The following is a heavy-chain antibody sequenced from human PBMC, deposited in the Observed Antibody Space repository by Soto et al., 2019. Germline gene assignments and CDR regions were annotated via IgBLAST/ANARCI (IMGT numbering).Heavy chain of an antibody. D-gene: IGHD4-17*01. J-gene: IGHJ6*02. V-gene: IGHV3-23*01. CDR2: ISGSGRNT. Sequence: EVQLLESGGGLVQPGGSLRLSCEPSGFTFNTYAMNWVRQAPGKGLEWVSAISGSGRNTYYADSVKGRFTISRDNSKNTLHLQMNGLRAEDTAVYYCSKDRAVSLYLGMDVWGQGTTVTVSS. CDR1: GFTFNTYA. CDR3: SKDRAVSLYLGMDV.